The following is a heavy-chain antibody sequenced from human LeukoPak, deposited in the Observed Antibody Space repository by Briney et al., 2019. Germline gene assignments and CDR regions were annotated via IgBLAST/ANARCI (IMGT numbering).Heavy chain of an antibody. D-gene: IGHD3-10*01. CDR2: INHSGST. CDR3: ANSRRLLWFGESFFDY. V-gene: IGHV4-34*01. J-gene: IGHJ4*02. Sequence: SETLSLTCAVYGGSFSGYYWRWIRQPPGKGLEWIGEINHSGSTNYNPSLKSRVTISVDTSKNQFSLKLSSVTAADTAVYYCANSRRLLWFGESFFDYWGQGTLVTVSS. CDR1: GGSFSGYY.